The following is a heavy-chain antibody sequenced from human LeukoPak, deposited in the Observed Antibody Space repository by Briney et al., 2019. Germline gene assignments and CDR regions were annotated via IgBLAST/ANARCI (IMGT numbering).Heavy chain of an antibody. CDR2: ISSSGSTI. CDR1: GFTFSSYE. Sequence: PGGSLRLSCADSGFTFSSYEMNWVRHAPGKGLEWVSYISSSGSTIYYADSVKGRFAISRDNAKNSLYLQMNSLRAEDTAVYYCARDFFAPYDSSGYYYALDYWGQGTLVTVSS. J-gene: IGHJ4*02. V-gene: IGHV3-48*03. CDR3: ARDFFAPYDSSGYYYALDY. D-gene: IGHD3-22*01.